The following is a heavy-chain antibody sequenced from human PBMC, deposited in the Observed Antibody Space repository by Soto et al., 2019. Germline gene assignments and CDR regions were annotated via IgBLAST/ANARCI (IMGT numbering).Heavy chain of an antibody. Sequence: DVQLLESGGGLVQPGGSLRLSCAASGIDFSSYIMNWVRQAPGKGLEWVSGISDISTYYEPSVKGRFTISTDKAKSTLFLQSKRLRAEDTAVYYCAKHLKGGRLHSPFDLWGQGTLVTVSS. CDR1: GIDFSSYI. V-gene: IGHV3-23*01. D-gene: IGHD3-3*02. CDR2: ISDIST. J-gene: IGHJ4*02. CDR3: AKHLKGGRLHSPFDL.